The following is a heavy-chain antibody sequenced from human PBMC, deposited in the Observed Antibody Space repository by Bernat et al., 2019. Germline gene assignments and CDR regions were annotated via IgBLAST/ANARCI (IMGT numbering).Heavy chain of an antibody. V-gene: IGHV4-39*07. J-gene: IGHJ2*01. CDR3: ARGQQLGNWYFDL. D-gene: IGHD6-13*01. CDR1: GGSISSSSYY. Sequence: QLQLQESGPGLVKPSETLSLTCTVSGGSISSSSYYWGWIRQPPGKGLEWIGSIYHSGSTYYNPSLKSRVTISVDRSKNQFSLKLSSVTAADTAVYYCARGQQLGNWYFDLWGRGTLVTVSS. CDR2: IYHSGST.